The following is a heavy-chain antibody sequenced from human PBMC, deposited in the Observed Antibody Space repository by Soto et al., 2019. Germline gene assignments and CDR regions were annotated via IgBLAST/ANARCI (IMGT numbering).Heavy chain of an antibody. CDR3: ARTGFYYYGSGSPVAVDY. Sequence: QVQLVQSGAEVKKPGASVKVSCKASGYTFTSYGISWVRQAPGQGLEWMGWVSAYNGNTNYAQKLQGRVTMTTDTSTSTAYMELRSLRSDDTAVYYCARTGFYYYGSGSPVAVDYWGQGTLVTVSS. CDR2: VSAYNGNT. CDR1: GYTFTSYG. J-gene: IGHJ4*02. V-gene: IGHV1-18*01. D-gene: IGHD3-10*01.